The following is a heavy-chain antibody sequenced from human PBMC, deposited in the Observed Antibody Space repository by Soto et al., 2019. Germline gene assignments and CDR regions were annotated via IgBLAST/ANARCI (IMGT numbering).Heavy chain of an antibody. V-gene: IGHV4-59*08. CDR3: ARPTGYSSGWTDDAFDI. CDR2: IYYSGST. D-gene: IGHD6-19*01. CDR1: GGSISSYY. Sequence: QVQLQESGPGLVKPSETLSLTCTVSGGSISSYYWSWIRQPPGKGLEWIGYIYYSGSTNYNPSLKSRVTISVATSKTQFSLKLSSVTAADTAVYYCARPTGYSSGWTDDAFDIWGQGTMVTVSS. J-gene: IGHJ3*02.